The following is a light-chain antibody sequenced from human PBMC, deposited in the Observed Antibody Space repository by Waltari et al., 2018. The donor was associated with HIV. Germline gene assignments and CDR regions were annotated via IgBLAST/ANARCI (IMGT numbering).Light chain of an antibody. CDR1: NSDIGNSDY. CDR3: SSYAGTNDFYVI. CDR2: EVN. Sequence: QSALTQPPSASGSPGQSVTISCTGTNSDIGNSDYVAWYQQHPGKPPKLLISEVNKRPSVVPNRFSCSKSGNTASLTVSVLQAEDEAAYYCSSYAGTNDFYVIFGGGTKLTVL. J-gene: IGLJ2*01. V-gene: IGLV2-8*01.